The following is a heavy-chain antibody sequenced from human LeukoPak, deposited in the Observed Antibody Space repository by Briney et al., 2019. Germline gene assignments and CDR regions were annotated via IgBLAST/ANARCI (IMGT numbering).Heavy chain of an antibody. CDR1: GFTFSSYA. J-gene: IGHJ4*02. Sequence: GGSLRLSCAASGFTFSSYAMHWVRQAPGKGLEYVSAISSNGGSTYYADSVKDRFTISRDNSKNTLSLQMSSLRAEDTAVYYCVKDARPSGSGSYYYGDYWGQGTLITVSS. CDR3: VKDARPSGSGSYYYGDY. CDR2: ISSNGGST. V-gene: IGHV3-64D*06. D-gene: IGHD3-10*01.